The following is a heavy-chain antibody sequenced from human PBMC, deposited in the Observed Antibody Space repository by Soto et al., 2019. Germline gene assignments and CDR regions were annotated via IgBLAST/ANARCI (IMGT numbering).Heavy chain of an antibody. CDR2: INAGNGNT. CDR3: ATGVVTPDAFDI. Sequence: ASVKVSCKASGYTFTSYAMHWVRQAPGQRLEWMGWINAGNGNTKYSQKFQGRVTITRDTSASTAYMELSSLRSEDTAVYYCATGVVTPDAFDIWGQGTMVTVSS. CDR1: GYTFTSYA. D-gene: IGHD3-3*01. J-gene: IGHJ3*02. V-gene: IGHV1-3*01.